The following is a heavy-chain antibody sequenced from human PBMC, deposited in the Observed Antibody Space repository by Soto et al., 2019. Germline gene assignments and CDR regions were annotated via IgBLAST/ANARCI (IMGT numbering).Heavy chain of an antibody. Sequence: GGSLRLSCAASGFTFSSYAMSWVRQAPGKGLEWVSAISGSGGSTYYADSVKGRFTISRDNSKNTLYLQMNSLRAEDTAVYYCARDGAAGQTYYYYYGMDVWGQGTTVTVSS. CDR2: ISGSGGST. CDR1: GFTFSSYA. CDR3: ARDGAAGQTYYYYYGMDV. D-gene: IGHD6-13*01. J-gene: IGHJ6*02. V-gene: IGHV3-23*01.